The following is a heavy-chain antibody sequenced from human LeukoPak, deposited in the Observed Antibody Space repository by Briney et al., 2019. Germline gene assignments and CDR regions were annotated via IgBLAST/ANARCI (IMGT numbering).Heavy chain of an antibody. CDR1: GFTCSTYW. D-gene: IGHD6-13*01. V-gene: IGHV3-7*01. CDR2: IKEDGSDK. Sequence: GGSLRLSCAASGFTCSTYWMSWVRQAPGKGPEWVANIKEDGSDKYYVDSVKGRFTISKDNAKNSLYLQMNSLRAEDTAVYYCARDWYRSFDYWGQGTLVTVSS. CDR3: ARDWYRSFDY. J-gene: IGHJ4*02.